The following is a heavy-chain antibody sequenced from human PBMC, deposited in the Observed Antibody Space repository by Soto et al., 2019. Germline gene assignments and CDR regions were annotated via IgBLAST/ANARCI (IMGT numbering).Heavy chain of an antibody. CDR3: ARAFDILTGLITRPYYYYYGMDV. D-gene: IGHD3-9*01. CDR2: IIPIFGTA. J-gene: IGHJ6*02. V-gene: IGHV1-69*01. Sequence: QVQLVQSGAEVRKPGSSVKVSCKASGGTFSSYAISWVRQAPGQGLEWMGGIIPIFGTANYAQKFQGRVTTTADEYTSTAYMELSSLRAEDTAVYYCARAFDILTGLITRPYYYYYGMDVWGQGTTVTVSS. CDR1: GGTFSSYA.